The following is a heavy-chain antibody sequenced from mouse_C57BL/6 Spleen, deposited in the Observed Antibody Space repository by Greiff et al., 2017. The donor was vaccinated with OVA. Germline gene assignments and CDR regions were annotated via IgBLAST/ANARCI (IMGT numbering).Heavy chain of an antibody. CDR1: GYTFTSYW. V-gene: IGHV1-50*01. CDR3: GYYGY. J-gene: IGHJ2*01. D-gene: IGHD1-1*01. Sequence: QVQLQQPGAELVKPGASVKLSCKASGYTFTSYWMQWVKQRPGQGLEWIGEIDPSDSYTNYNQKFKGKATLTVDTSSSTAYMQLSSLTSEDSAVYYCGYYGYWGQGTTLTVSS. CDR2: IDPSDSYT.